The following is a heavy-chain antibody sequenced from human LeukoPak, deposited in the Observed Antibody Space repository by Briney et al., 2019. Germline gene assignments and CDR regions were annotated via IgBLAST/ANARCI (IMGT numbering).Heavy chain of an antibody. CDR3: ARGIESYGDYGY. J-gene: IGHJ4*02. CDR2: MYNGGST. CDR1: GGSISGSY. D-gene: IGHD4-17*01. V-gene: IGHV4-59*01. Sequence: SETLSLTCTVSGGSISGSYWSWIRQPPGKGLEWIAYMYNGGSTDYNPSLKSRVTISIDTSKNQFSLKLSSLTAADTAIYYCARGIESYGDYGYWGQGILVTVSS.